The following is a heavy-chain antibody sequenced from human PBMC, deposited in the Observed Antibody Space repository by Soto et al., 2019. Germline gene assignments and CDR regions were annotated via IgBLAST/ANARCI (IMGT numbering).Heavy chain of an antibody. CDR3: AAKRRITIFSNWFDP. D-gene: IGHD3-3*01. CDR2: IIPIFGTA. V-gene: IGHV1-69*13. CDR1: GGTFSSYA. J-gene: IGHJ5*02. Sequence: ASVKVSCKASGGTFSSYAISWVRQAPGQGLEWMGGIIPIFGTANYAQKFQGRVTITADESTSTAYMELSSLRSEDTAVYYCAAKRRITIFSNWFDPWGQGTLVTVSS.